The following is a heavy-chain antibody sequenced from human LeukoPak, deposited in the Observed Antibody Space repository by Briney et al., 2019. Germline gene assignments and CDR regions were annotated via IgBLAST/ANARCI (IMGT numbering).Heavy chain of an antibody. Sequence: GASVKVSCKASGGTFSSYAISWVRQAPGQGLEWMGGIIPTFGTANYAQKFQGRVTITADESTSTAYMELSSLRSEDTAVYYCASPSLDLLLPTRHDAFDIWGQGTMVTVSS. CDR1: GGTFSSYA. CDR3: ASPSLDLLLPTRHDAFDI. D-gene: IGHD1-26*01. J-gene: IGHJ3*02. V-gene: IGHV1-69*01. CDR2: IIPTFGTA.